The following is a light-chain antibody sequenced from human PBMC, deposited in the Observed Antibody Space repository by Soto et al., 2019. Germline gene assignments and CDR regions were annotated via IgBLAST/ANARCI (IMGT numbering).Light chain of an antibody. CDR3: SSYTGSSTLEGV. CDR1: SSDVVGYNY. V-gene: IGLV2-14*01. Sequence: QSVLTQPASVSGSPGQSITISCTGTSSDVVGYNYVSWYQQHPGKAPKLIIYDVSNRPSWVSNRFSGSKSGNTASLTISGLQAEDEADYYCSSYTGSSTLEGVFGTGTKVTVL. J-gene: IGLJ1*01. CDR2: DVS.